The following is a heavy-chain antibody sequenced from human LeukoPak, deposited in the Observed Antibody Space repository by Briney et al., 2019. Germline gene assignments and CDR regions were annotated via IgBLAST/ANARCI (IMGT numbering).Heavy chain of an antibody. J-gene: IGHJ4*02. CDR1: GGSISSSSYY. V-gene: IGHV4-39*07. Sequence: SETLSLTCTVSGGSISSSSYYWGWIRQPAGKGLEWIGSIYYSGSTYYNPSLKSRVTISVDTSKNQFSLKLSSVTAADTAVYYCARGVVAAPTNFDYWGQGTLVTVSS. CDR3: ARGVVAAPTNFDY. CDR2: IYYSGST. D-gene: IGHD2-15*01.